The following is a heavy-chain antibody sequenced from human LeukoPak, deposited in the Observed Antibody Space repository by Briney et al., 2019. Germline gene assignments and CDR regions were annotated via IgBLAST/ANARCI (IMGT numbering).Heavy chain of an antibody. J-gene: IGHJ3*02. CDR3: AKYVVVTGADTFDI. V-gene: IGHV3-74*01. Sequence: GGSLGLSCAASGFTFSSYCMHWVRQAPGKGLMWVSRINSDGSSTSYADSVKGRFTISRDNSKNTLYLQMNSLRAEDTAVYYCAKYVVVTGADTFDIWGQGTMVTVS. D-gene: IGHD2-21*02. CDR1: GFTFSSYC. CDR2: INSDGSST.